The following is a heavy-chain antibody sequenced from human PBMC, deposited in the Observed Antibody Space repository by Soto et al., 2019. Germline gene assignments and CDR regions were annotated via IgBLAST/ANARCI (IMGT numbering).Heavy chain of an antibody. CDR1: GGSISSGGYY. CDR3: ARGIAAGRRWGYYFDY. V-gene: IGHV4-31*03. J-gene: IGHJ4*02. D-gene: IGHD6-13*01. Sequence: QVQLQESGPGLVKPSQTLSLTCTVSGGSISSGGYYWSWIRQHPGKGLEWIGYIYYSGSTYYNPSLKSRVTISVDTSKNQFSLKLSSVTAADTAVYYCARGIAAGRRWGYYFDYWGQGTLVTVSS. CDR2: IYYSGST.